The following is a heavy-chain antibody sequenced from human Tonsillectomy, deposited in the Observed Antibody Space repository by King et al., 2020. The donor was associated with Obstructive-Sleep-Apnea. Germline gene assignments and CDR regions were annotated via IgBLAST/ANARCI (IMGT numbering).Heavy chain of an antibody. V-gene: IGHV3-43D*03. CDR1: GFTFDDYA. J-gene: IGHJ4*02. D-gene: IGHD5-24*01. Sequence: VQLVESGGVVVQPGGSLRLSCAASGFTFDDYAMHWVRQAPGKGLDWVSLISWDGGGTYYADSVKGRFTISRDNSKNSLYLQMNSLRSEDTALYYCANDQGDGSRPYYWGQGTLVIVSS. CDR3: ANDQGDGSRPYY. CDR2: ISWDGGGT.